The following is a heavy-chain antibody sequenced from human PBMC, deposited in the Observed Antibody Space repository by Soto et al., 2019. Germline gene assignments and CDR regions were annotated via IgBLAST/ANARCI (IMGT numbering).Heavy chain of an antibody. Sequence: QVQLQQWGAGLLKPSETLSLTCAVYGGSFSGYYWSWIRQPPGKGLEWIGEINHSGSTNYNPSLKRRVTISVDTSKNHFSLKRSSVTAADTAVYYCARASRIAAAGTLPYYGMDVWGQGTTVTVSS. V-gene: IGHV4-34*01. CDR1: GGSFSGYY. J-gene: IGHJ6*02. CDR3: ARASRIAAAGTLPYYGMDV. CDR2: INHSGST. D-gene: IGHD6-13*01.